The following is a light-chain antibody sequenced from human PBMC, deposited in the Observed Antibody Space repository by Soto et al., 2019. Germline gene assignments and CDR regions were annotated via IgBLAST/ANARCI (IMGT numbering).Light chain of an antibody. CDR1: QGISSY. CDR2: AAS. J-gene: IGKJ3*01. CDR3: QQYYSYPFT. Sequence: AIRMTQSPSSLSASTGDRVTITCRASQGISSYLAWYQQKPGKAPKLLIYAASTLQSGVPSRFSVSRSRTDFTLTISCLQSEDFATYYCQQYYSYPFTFGPGTKVDIK. V-gene: IGKV1-8*01.